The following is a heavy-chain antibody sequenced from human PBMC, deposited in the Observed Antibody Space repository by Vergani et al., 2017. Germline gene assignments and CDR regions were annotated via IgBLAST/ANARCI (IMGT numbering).Heavy chain of an antibody. J-gene: IGHJ4*02. CDR1: GFTFSSYW. CDR2: IKQDGSEK. CDR3: AKDEPDGSYLLT. Sequence: EVQLVESGGGLVQPGGSLRLSCAASGFTFSSYWMSWVRQAPGKGLEWVANIKQDGSEKYYVDSVKGRFTISRDNSKNTLYLQMNSLRAEDTAVYYCAKDEPDGSYLLTWGQGTLVTVSS. D-gene: IGHD1-26*01. V-gene: IGHV3-7*01.